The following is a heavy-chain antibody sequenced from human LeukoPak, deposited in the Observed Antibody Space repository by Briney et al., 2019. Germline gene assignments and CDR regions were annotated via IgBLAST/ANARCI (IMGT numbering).Heavy chain of an antibody. CDR3: ARDSWAFYGDYTNWFDP. Sequence: SETLSLTCTVPGGSISSYYWSWIRQPAGKGLEWIGRIYTSGSTNYNPSLKSRVTMSVDTSKNQFSLKLSSVTAADTAVYYCARDSWAFYGDYTNWFDPWGQGTLVTVSS. V-gene: IGHV4-4*07. D-gene: IGHD4-17*01. J-gene: IGHJ5*02. CDR1: GGSISSYY. CDR2: IYTSGST.